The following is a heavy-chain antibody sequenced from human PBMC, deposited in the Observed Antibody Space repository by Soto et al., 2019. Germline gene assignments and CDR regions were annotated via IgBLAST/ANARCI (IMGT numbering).Heavy chain of an antibody. V-gene: IGHV3-23*01. Sequence: PGGALSLSCVASPVTISLYTMRTVLQAPGNRPQCVSGIYGSASKTFYADSVKGRFTISRDQSRNTLYLQMNSLRAEDTAVYYCAKDKEPDGVWEIDFCGEGTRVTVSS. CDR3: AKDKEPDGVWEIDF. J-gene: IGHJ4*02. CDR2: IYGSASKT. CDR1: PVTISLYT. D-gene: IGHD3-16*01.